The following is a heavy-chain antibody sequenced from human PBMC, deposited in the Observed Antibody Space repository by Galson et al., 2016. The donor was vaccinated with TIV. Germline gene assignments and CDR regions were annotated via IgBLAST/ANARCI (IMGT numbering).Heavy chain of an antibody. Sequence: SVKVSCKASGGTFSSNVFNWVRLAPGQGLEWTGVINPLFPTTNYAQRFQGRVTITADESTSTAYMELSGLRSGDTAVYYCAVDRNTAFDTYPFYYGMADWGQGTTVIVSS. CDR2: INPLFPTT. CDR1: GGTFSSNV. V-gene: IGHV1-69*13. CDR3: AVDRNTAFDTYPFYYGMAD. D-gene: IGHD5-18*01. J-gene: IGHJ6*02.